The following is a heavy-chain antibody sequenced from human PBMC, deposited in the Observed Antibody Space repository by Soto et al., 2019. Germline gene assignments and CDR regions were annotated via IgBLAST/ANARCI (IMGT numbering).Heavy chain of an antibody. D-gene: IGHD2-2*01. CDR1: GGTFSSYS. CDR2: LIPMFGTT. CDR3: ARAVVLTFSRFYDVDV. V-gene: IGHV1-69*18. Sequence: QVQLVQSGAEVKTPGSSVKVSCEASGGTFSSYSINWVRQAPGQGLEWMGRLIPMFGTTDYAQRFQGRVTFTAEESTSTASMEVTNLTSEYTAVYYCARAVVLTFSRFYDVDVWGQGTTVTVSS. J-gene: IGHJ6*02.